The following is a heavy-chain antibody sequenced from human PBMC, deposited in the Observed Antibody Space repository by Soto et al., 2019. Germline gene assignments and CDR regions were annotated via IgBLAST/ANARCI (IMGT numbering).Heavy chain of an antibody. CDR1: GYTFTSYG. CDR2: FRAYNDNT. CDR3: ASTGSWSGYYGGEDY. J-gene: IGHJ4*02. V-gene: IGHV1-18*01. D-gene: IGHD3-3*01. Sequence: QVPLVQSGAEVKKPGASVKVSCKASGYTFTSYGITWVRQAPGQGLEWMGWFRAYNDNTNHAQKPQRRVTMTTDTSTSTADMELRSLRSDDTAVYYCASTGSWSGYYGGEDYWGQGTLVTVSS.